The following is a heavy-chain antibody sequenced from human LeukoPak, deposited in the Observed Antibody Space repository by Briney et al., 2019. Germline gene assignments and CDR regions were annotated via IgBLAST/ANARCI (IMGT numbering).Heavy chain of an antibody. CDR1: GFTFSSYG. D-gene: IGHD6-19*01. CDR3: AKGLQQWLVRWVDY. J-gene: IGHJ4*02. Sequence: GGSLRLSCAASGFTFSSYGMHWVRQAPGKGLEWVAVIWYDGSNKYYADSVKGRFTISRDNSKNTLYLQMNSLRAEDTAVYYCAKGLQQWLVRWVDYWGQGTLVTVSS. V-gene: IGHV3-33*06. CDR2: IWYDGSNK.